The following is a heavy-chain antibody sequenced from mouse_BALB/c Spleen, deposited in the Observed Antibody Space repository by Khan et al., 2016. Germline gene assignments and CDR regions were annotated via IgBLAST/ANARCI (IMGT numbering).Heavy chain of an antibody. D-gene: IGHD1-1*01. J-gene: IGHJ2*01. V-gene: IGHV14-4*02. CDR2: NDPENGGT. CDR1: VFNIKDYY. Sequence: VRLQQSGAELVRSGASVTLSCTASVFNIKDYYMHWVIQRPEQGLEWIGWNDPENGGTEYAQKFQGKATMTAETSSHAAYLQFCSLTSEVSDVYYCNASDYGSDVYFDYWGQGTTLTVSS. CDR3: NASDYGSDVYFDY.